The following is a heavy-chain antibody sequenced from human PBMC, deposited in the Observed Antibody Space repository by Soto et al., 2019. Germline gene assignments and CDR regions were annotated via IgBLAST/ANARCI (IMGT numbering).Heavy chain of an antibody. J-gene: IGHJ3*01. CDR3: AKDQGIAASHGID. CDR2: ISNDGSDK. V-gene: IGHV3-30*18. CDR1: GVTFNNYG. Sequence: QVQLVESGGGVVQPGRSLRLSCAASGVTFNNYGMHWVRQAPGKGLEWVATISNDGSDKYYADSVKGRLTISRDKSKNTVYLQMNSLRAEETAVYYCAKDQGIAASHGIDWGQGTMVTVSS. D-gene: IGHD6-13*01.